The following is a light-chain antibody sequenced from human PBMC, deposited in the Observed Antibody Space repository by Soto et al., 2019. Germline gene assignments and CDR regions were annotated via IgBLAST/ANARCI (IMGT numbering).Light chain of an antibody. CDR1: QSVSSSY. V-gene: IGKV3-20*01. Sequence: EIVLTQSPGTLSLSPGERATLSCRASQSVSSSYLAWYQQKPGQAPRLLIYGASSRATGIPDRFSGSGSGTDFTLTISRLEPEDFAVYYCKQYGSSRWTSGQGTKVEIK. CDR2: GAS. J-gene: IGKJ1*01. CDR3: KQYGSSRWT.